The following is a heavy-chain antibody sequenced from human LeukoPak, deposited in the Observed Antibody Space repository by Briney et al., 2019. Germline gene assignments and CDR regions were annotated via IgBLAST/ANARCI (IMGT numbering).Heavy chain of an antibody. CDR1: GGSISSSSYY. CDR2: INHSGST. Sequence: SETLSLTCTVSGGSISSSSYYWGWIRQPPGKGLEWIGEINHSGSTNYNPSLKSRVTISVDTSKNQFSLKLSSVTAADTAVYYCARLGSQYCSSTSCFDYWGQGTLVTVSS. D-gene: IGHD2-2*01. CDR3: ARLGSQYCSSTSCFDY. J-gene: IGHJ4*02. V-gene: IGHV4-39*07.